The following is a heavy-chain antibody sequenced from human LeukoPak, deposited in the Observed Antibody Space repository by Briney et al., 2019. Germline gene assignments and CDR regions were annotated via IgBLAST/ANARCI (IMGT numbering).Heavy chain of an antibody. V-gene: IGHV3-66*02. CDR2: IYSGGST. CDR1: GFTVSSNY. J-gene: IGHJ4*02. CDR3: ARSLIKWELLH. Sequence: GGSLRLSCAASGFTVSSNYMSWVRQAPGKGLEWVSVIYSGGSTYYADSVKGRFTISRDNSKNTLYLQMNSLRAEDTAVYYCARSLIKWELLHWGQGTLVTVSS. D-gene: IGHD1-26*01.